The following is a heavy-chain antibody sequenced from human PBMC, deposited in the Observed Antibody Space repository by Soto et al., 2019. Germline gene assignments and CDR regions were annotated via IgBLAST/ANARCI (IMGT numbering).Heavy chain of an antibody. J-gene: IGHJ4*02. D-gene: IGHD3-22*01. CDR3: ARSFHVDDYYVSSGYYRDFDY. CDR2: IWYDGSNK. Sequence: GGSLRLSCAASGFTFSSYGMHWVRQAPGKGLEWVAVIWYDGSNKYYADSVKGRFTISRDNSKNTMYLQMNSLRAEDTAVYYCARSFHVDDYYVSSGYYRDFDYWGQGTLVTVSS. CDR1: GFTFSSYG. V-gene: IGHV3-33*01.